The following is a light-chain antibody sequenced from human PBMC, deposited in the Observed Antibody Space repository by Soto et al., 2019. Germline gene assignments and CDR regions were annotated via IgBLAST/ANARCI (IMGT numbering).Light chain of an antibody. Sequence: DIVMTQSPDSLAVSLGERATINCKSSQSVLYSSNNKNYLAWYQQKPGQPPKLLISWASTRESGVPDRFSGSGSGTDFTLTISSLQAEDVAVYYCQQYYSSPLTFGQGTKVEI. CDR2: WAS. CDR1: QSVLYSSNNKNY. V-gene: IGKV4-1*01. J-gene: IGKJ1*01. CDR3: QQYYSSPLT.